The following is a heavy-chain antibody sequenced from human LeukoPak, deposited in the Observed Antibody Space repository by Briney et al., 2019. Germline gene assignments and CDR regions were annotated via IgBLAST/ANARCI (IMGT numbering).Heavy chain of an antibody. Sequence: SETLSLTCTVSGYSISSGYYWGWIRQPPGKGLEWIGSIYHSGSTYYNPSLKSRVTISVDTSKNQFSLKLSSVTAADTAVYFCARGAEYYAIWRGYAGYSDYWGQGISVTVSS. CDR1: GYSISSGYY. CDR2: IYHSGST. D-gene: IGHD3-3*01. J-gene: IGHJ4*02. V-gene: IGHV4-38-2*02. CDR3: ARGAEYYAIWRGYAGYSDY.